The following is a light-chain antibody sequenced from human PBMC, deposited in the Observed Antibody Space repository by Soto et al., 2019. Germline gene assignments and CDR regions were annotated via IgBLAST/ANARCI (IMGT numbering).Light chain of an antibody. J-gene: IGLJ1*01. V-gene: IGLV2-14*01. Sequence: QSVLTQPASVSGSPGQSITISCTGTSSDVGGYNYVSWYQQHPGKAPKLMIYDVSNRPSGVSNRFSGSKSGNTASLTISGLQAEDEADYYCGSYTSSSTLVYVFGTGTKVTVL. CDR2: DVS. CDR1: SSDVGGYNY. CDR3: GSYTSSSTLVYV.